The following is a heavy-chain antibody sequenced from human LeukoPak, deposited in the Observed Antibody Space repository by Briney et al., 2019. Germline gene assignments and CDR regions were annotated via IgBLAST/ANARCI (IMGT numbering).Heavy chain of an antibody. CDR1: GFTFSNYG. Sequence: GGSLRLSCAASGFTFSNYGMHWVRQAPGKGLEWVAVVWYDGSNKYYADSVKGRFTISRDNSKTTLYLQMNSLRAEDTAVYYCAGDYGPYYFDYWGQGTLVTVSS. D-gene: IGHD3-10*01. V-gene: IGHV3-33*01. J-gene: IGHJ4*02. CDR2: VWYDGSNK. CDR3: AGDYGPYYFDY.